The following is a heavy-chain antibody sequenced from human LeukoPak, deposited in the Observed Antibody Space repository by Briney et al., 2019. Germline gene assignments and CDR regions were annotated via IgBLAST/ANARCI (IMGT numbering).Heavy chain of an antibody. CDR1: GGTFSSYA. Sequence: SVKVSCKASGGTFSSYAISWVRQAPGQGLEWMGRIIPILGIANYAQEFQGRVTITADKSTSTAYMELSSLRSEDTAVYYCARGDGQWELPPRYYYGMDVWGQGTTVTVSS. V-gene: IGHV1-69*04. CDR3: ARGDGQWELPPRYYYGMDV. J-gene: IGHJ6*02. CDR2: IIPILGIA. D-gene: IGHD1-26*01.